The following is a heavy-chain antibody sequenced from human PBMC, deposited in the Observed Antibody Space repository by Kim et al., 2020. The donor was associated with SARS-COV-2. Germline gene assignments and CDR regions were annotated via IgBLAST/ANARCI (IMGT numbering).Heavy chain of an antibody. V-gene: IGHV3-33*01. CDR2: IWYDGSNK. Sequence: GGSLRLSCAASGFTFSSYGMHWVRQAPGKGLEWVAVIWYDGSNKYYADSVKGRFTISRDNSKNTLYLQMNSLRAEDTAVYYCARDILTRSSTSPFYYYGMDVWGQGTTVTVSS. CDR1: GFTFSSYG. J-gene: IGHJ6*02. D-gene: IGHD2-2*01. CDR3: ARDILTRSSTSPFYYYGMDV.